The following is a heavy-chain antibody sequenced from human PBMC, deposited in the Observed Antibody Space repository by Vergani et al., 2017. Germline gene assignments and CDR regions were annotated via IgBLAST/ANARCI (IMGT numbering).Heavy chain of an antibody. D-gene: IGHD3-10*01. J-gene: IGHJ6*03. CDR1: GGTFSSYT. V-gene: IGHV1-69*09. CDR3: AKETRLVRGVNYMDV. Sequence: QVQLVQSGAEVKKPGSSVKVSCKASGGTFSSYTISWVRQAPGQGLEWMGRIIPILGIANYAQKFQGSVTITADKSTSTAYMELNSLRAEDTAVYYCAKETRLVRGVNYMDVWGKGTTVTVSS. CDR2: IIPILGIA.